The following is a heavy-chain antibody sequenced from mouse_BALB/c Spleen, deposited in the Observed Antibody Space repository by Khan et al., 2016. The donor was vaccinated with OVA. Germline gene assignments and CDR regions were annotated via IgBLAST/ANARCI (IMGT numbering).Heavy chain of an antibody. CDR3: ARRAYYYNSEGFAY. V-gene: IGHV5-6*02. CDR2: INTGGAYT. J-gene: IGHJ3*01. Sequence: EVKLVESGGDFVRPGGSLKLSCAASGFTFSTYGMSWVRQTPDKRLEWVATINTGGAYTYYPDSVKGRFTISRDNAKNTLYLQLSSLKSEDTAIYYCARRAYYYNSEGFAYWGQGTLVTVSA. CDR1: GFTFSTYG. D-gene: IGHD1-1*01.